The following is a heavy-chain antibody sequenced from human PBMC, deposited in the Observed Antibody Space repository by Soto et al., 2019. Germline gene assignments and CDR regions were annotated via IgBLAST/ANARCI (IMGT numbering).Heavy chain of an antibody. D-gene: IGHD2-15*01. CDR3: ARGRGGIVVVVAATISVWFDP. CDR1: GYTFTSYD. V-gene: IGHV1-8*01. CDR2: MNPNSGNT. Sequence: ASVKVSCKASGYTFTSYDINWVRQATGQGLERMGWMNPNSGNTGYAQKFQGRVTMTRNTSISTAYMELSSLRSEDTAVYYCARGRGGIVVVVAATISVWFDPWGQGTLVTVSS. J-gene: IGHJ5*02.